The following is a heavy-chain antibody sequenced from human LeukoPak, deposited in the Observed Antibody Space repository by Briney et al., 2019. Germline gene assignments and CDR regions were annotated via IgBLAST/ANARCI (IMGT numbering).Heavy chain of an antibody. D-gene: IGHD5-12*01. V-gene: IGHV3-23*01. CDR3: ARSPPTRRGYSGYDSYYYYYYMDV. CDR1: GFTLSSYE. J-gene: IGHJ6*03. Sequence: GGSLRLSCTGSGFTLSSYEMTWIRQAPGKGLEWVSSIDYSGDSPYYADSVKGRFTMSRDNSKNTLYLQMNSLRAEDTALYYCARSPPTRRGYSGYDSYYYYYYMDVWGKGTTVTVSS. CDR2: IDYSGDSP.